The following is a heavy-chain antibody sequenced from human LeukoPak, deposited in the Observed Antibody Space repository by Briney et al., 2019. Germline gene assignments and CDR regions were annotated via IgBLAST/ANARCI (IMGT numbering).Heavy chain of an antibody. CDR2: IRYDGSNK. D-gene: IGHD2-8*01. Sequence: GGSLRLSCAASGFTFSSYGMHWVRQAPGKGLEWVAFIRYDGSNKYYADSVKGRFTISRDNSKNTLYLQMNSLRTDDTAIYYCARSSVLMVSFDSWGQGTLVTLSS. J-gene: IGHJ4*02. CDR1: GFTFSSYG. V-gene: IGHV3-30*02. CDR3: ARSSVLMVSFDS.